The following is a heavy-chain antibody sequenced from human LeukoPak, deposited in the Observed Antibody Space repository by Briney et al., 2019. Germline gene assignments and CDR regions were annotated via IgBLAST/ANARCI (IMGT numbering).Heavy chain of an antibody. J-gene: IGHJ4*02. Sequence: SVKVSCKASGFTFTSSAVQWVRQARGQRLEWIGWIVVGSGNTNYAQKFQERVTITRDMSTSTAYMELSSLRSEDTAVYYCAASLGELSYIDCWGQGTLVTVSS. CDR3: AASLGELSYIDC. CDR2: IVVGSGNT. V-gene: IGHV1-58*01. CDR1: GFTFTSSA. D-gene: IGHD3-16*02.